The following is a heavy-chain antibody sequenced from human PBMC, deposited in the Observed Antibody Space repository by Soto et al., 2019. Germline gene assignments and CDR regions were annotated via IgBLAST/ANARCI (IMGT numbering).Heavy chain of an antibody. J-gene: IGHJ5*02. D-gene: IGHD2-8*02. CDR1: GTSIRSSNYY. Sequence: SETLSLTCSVSGTSIRSSNYYWGWVRQPPGKGLEWIGSINYSGRTYQNPSLKSRATISIDTSENQFSLKLTSVTAADTAVYFCARLSGGRSVYFDPWGQGILVTVSS. CDR2: INYSGRT. V-gene: IGHV4-39*01. CDR3: ARLSGGRSVYFDP.